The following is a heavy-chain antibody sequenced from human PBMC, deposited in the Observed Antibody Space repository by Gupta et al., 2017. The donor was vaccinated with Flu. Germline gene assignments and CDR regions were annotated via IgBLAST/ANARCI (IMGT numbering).Heavy chain of an antibody. J-gene: IGHJ6*02. CDR1: GGSISSYY. Sequence: QVQLQESGPGLVKPSETLSLTCTVSGGSISSYYWSWIRQPPGKGLEWIGYIYYSGSTNYNPSLKSRVTISVDTSKNQFSLKLSSVTAADTAVYYCARDSHGYCSGGSCPIPYGMDVWGQGTTVTVSS. D-gene: IGHD2-15*01. CDR2: IYYSGST. CDR3: ARDSHGYCSGGSCPIPYGMDV. V-gene: IGHV4-59*01.